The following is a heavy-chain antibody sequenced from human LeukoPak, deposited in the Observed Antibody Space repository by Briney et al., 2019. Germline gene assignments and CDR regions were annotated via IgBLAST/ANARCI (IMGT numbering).Heavy chain of an antibody. Sequence: SETLSLTCTVSGGPIYRYYWRWIRQPPGKGLEWIGYIYYSGSTNYNPSLKRRVTLSVDTSKHQYALKLSSVTAADTAVYYCVRGDGYNVDYWGQGTLVTVSS. D-gene: IGHD5-24*01. CDR2: IYYSGST. CDR1: GGPIYRYY. CDR3: VRGDGYNVDY. V-gene: IGHV4-59*01. J-gene: IGHJ4*02.